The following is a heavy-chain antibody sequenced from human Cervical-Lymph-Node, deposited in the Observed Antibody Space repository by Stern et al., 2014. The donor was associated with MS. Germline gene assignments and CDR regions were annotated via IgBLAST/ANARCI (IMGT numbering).Heavy chain of an antibody. V-gene: IGHV5-51*03. CDR1: GYNFATYW. J-gene: IGHJ4*02. D-gene: IGHD2-8*01. Sequence: EVQLVESGAEVKKPGESLKISCKGFGYNFATYWIGWVRQMPGKGLEWMVIIYPGDSEIKYSPSFQGQVTISVDKSISTAYLQWSSLRASDTAIYYCARPVGNGYFDFWGQGTLVTVSS. CDR3: ARPVGNGYFDF. CDR2: IYPGDSEI.